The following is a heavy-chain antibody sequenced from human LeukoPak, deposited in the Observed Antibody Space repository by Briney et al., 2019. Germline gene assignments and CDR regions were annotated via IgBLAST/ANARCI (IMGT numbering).Heavy chain of an antibody. J-gene: IGHJ4*02. V-gene: IGHV4-59*02. D-gene: IGHD6-19*01. CDR3: AREAPGGSGWTYFDY. CDR2: IYASGGA. Sequence: SETLSLTCAVSGGSVSGHYWDWIRQPPGKGLEWIGYIYASGGANYNPSLKSRVTISLDSSENRFSLKPTSVTAADTAVYYCAREAPGGSGWTYFDYWGQGSLVTVSS. CDR1: GGSVSGHY.